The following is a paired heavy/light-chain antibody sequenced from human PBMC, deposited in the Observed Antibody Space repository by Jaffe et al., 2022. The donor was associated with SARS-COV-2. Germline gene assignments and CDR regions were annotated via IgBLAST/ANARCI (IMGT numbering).Light chain of an antibody. Sequence: DIQMTQSPSSLSASVGDRVTITCQASQDIRKFLNWFQQKPGKAPKLLIYDASSLETGVPSRFSGSGSGTDFTFTISSLQPDDFATYYCQQYIGLPLTFGGGTRVDIK. CDR1: QDIRKF. J-gene: IGKJ4*01. CDR2: DAS. V-gene: IGKV1-33*01. CDR3: QQYIGLPLT.
Heavy chain of an antibody. CDR1: GLTFRNAW. J-gene: IGHJ4*02. V-gene: IGHV3-15*01. CDR3: VTYVIGYCTRTSCYP. CDR2: IKSKTDGGTT. Sequence: EVQLVESGGGLVKPGGSLRLSCVTSGLTFRNAWMSWVRQAPGKGLEWVGRIKSKTDGGTTDYAAPVKGRFTISRDDSKNTVYLQMNSLRTEDTAVYYCVTYVIGYCTRTSCYPWGQGTLVTVSS. D-gene: IGHD2-2*01.